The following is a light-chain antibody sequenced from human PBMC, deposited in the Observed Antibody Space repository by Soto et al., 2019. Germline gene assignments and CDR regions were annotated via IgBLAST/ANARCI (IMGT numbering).Light chain of an antibody. V-gene: IGLV2-14*03. CDR3: SSYTSSSTFVV. CDR1: SSDVGGYNY. Sequence: QSVLTQPASVSGSPGQSTTISCTGTSSDVGGYNYVSWYQQHPGKAPKLIIYDVSNRPSGVPNRFSGSKSGNTASLTISGLQAEDEADYYCSSYTSSSTFVVFGGGTKLTVL. CDR2: DVS. J-gene: IGLJ2*01.